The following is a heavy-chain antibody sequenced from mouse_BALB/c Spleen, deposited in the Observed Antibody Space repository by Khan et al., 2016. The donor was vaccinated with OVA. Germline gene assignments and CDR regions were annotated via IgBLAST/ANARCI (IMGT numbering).Heavy chain of an antibody. CDR2: IYPVSDST. J-gene: IGHJ3*01. D-gene: IGHD4-1*01. CDR3: ARGGWDVFAY. Sequence: QVQLQQSGPELVKPGASVKMSCKASGYIFTDYVMNWVKQRTGQGLEWIGQIYPVSDSTYYNEKFKDKATLTADRSSSTVYMQLNSLTSEDSAVYFSARGGWDVFAYWGQGTLVTVSA. CDR1: GYIFTDYV. V-gene: IGHV1-77*01.